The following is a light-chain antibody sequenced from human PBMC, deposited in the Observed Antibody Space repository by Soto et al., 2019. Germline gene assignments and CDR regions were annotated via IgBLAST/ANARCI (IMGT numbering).Light chain of an antibody. V-gene: IGKV1-5*01. J-gene: IGKJ1*01. CDR2: DAS. Sequence: DIQMTQSPSSLSASVGDSVTITCRASQSISSWLAWYQQKPGKAPKLLIHDASSLQSGVPSRFSGSGSGTEFTLTISSLQPDDFATYYCQQYNSYSRTFGQGTKVDIK. CDR3: QQYNSYSRT. CDR1: QSISSW.